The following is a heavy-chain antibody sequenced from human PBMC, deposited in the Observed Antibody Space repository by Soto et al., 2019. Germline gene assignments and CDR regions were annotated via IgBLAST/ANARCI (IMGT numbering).Heavy chain of an antibody. CDR1: GFTFSSYA. D-gene: IGHD4-17*01. CDR2: ISYDGSNK. Sequence: PGGSLRLSCAASGFTFSSYAMHWVRQAPGKGLEWVAVISYDGSNKYYADSVKGRFTISRDNSKNTLYLQMNSLRAEDTAVYYCARDGSDYGDYAYYFDYWGQGTLVTVSS. J-gene: IGHJ4*02. CDR3: ARDGSDYGDYAYYFDY. V-gene: IGHV3-30-3*01.